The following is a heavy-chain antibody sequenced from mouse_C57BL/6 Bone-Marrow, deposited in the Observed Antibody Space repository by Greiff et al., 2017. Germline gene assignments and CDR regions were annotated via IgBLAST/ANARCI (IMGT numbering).Heavy chain of an antibody. CDR3: AMGAYYGNYRFAY. V-gene: IGHV1-47*01. Sequence: VQLQQSGAELVKPGASVKMSCKASGYTFTTYPIEWMKQNHGKSLEWIGNFHPYNDDTKYNETFKGKATLPVEKSSSTAYLELSRLTSDDTAVYYGAMGAYYGNYRFAYWGQGTLVTVAA. CDR1: GYTFTTYP. J-gene: IGHJ3*01. D-gene: IGHD2-10*01. CDR2: FHPYNDDT.